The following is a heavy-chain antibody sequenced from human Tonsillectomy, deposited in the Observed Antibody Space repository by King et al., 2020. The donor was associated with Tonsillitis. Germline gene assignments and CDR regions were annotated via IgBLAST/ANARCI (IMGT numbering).Heavy chain of an antibody. CDR3: SLVGQAVRGFIIAPVY. Sequence: QLVQSGGGLVKPGGSLRLSCAASGFSFTDAWMTWVRQSPERGLEWVGLIKSKADGGTPDYVEPVKGRFSISRDDSQNTVYLQINSLKTDDTGVYYCSLVGQAVRGFIIAPVYWARGTLVTVSS. V-gene: IGHV3-15*01. CDR1: GFSFTDAW. CDR2: IKSKADGGTP. D-gene: IGHD3-10*01. J-gene: IGHJ4*02.